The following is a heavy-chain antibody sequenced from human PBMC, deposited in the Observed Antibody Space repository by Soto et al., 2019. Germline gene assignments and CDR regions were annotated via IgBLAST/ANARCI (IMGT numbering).Heavy chain of an antibody. V-gene: IGHV1-69*02. CDR3: ASTLIAVGYYCGMDV. CDR1: GGTFSSYT. Sequence: QVQLVQSGAEVKKPGSSVKVSCKASGGTFSSYTISWVRQAPGQGLEWMGRIIPILGIANYAQKFQGRVTITADKSTSTADMELSSLRSEGTDVYYCASTLIAVGYYCGMDVWGQGTTVTVSS. J-gene: IGHJ6*02. D-gene: IGHD6-19*01. CDR2: IIPILGIA.